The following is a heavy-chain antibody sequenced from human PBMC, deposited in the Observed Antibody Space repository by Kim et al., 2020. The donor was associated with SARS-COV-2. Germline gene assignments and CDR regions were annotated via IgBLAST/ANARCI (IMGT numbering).Heavy chain of an antibody. Sequence: VKGRFTSSRDNAKNTLYLQMNSLRAEDTAVYYCAGELGYIAPLFDGMDVWGQGTTVTVSS. CDR3: AGELGYIAPLFDGMDV. D-gene: IGHD3-16*02. J-gene: IGHJ6*02. V-gene: IGHV3-11*05.